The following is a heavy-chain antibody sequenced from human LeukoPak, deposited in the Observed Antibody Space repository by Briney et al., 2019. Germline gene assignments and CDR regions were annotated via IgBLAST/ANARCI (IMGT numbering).Heavy chain of an antibody. CDR3: ARDYYYDSSGYYESY. J-gene: IGHJ4*02. CDR2: IYSSGST. D-gene: IGHD3-22*01. V-gene: IGHV4-4*08. CDR1: GGSISTYY. Sequence: PSETLSLTCVVSGGSISTYYWSWIRQPPGKGLEWIGYIYSSGSTNYNPSLKSRVSISVDTSKNQFSLNLNSVTAADTAVYYCARDYYYDSSGYYESYWGQGTLVTVSS.